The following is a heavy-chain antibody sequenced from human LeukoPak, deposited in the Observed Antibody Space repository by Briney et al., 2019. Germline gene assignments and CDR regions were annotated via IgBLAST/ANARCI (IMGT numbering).Heavy chain of an antibody. CDR1: GYTLTELS. D-gene: IGHD1-26*01. J-gene: IGHJ4*02. Sequence: ASVKVSCKVSGYTLTELSMHWVRQAPGKGLEWMGGFDPEDGETIYAQKFQGRVTMTEDTSTDTAYMELSSLRSEDTAVYYCATIATMEWELLSPHAFDYWGQGTLGTVSS. CDR3: ATIATMEWELLSPHAFDY. V-gene: IGHV1-24*01. CDR2: FDPEDGET.